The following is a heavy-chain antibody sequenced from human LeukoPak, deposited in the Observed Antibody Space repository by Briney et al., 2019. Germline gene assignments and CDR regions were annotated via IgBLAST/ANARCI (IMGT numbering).Heavy chain of an antibody. J-gene: IGHJ4*02. CDR3: AKDYAVGSLGS. Sequence: GGSLRLSCAASGFSFSTYAMSWVRQIPGKGLEWVSVIFSSGGSTYYADSVKGRFTISRDNSKNTLYLQMNSLRADDTAVYYCAKDYAVGSLGSWGQGTLVTVSS. D-gene: IGHD2-2*01. CDR1: GFSFSTYA. CDR2: IFSSGGST. V-gene: IGHV3-23*01.